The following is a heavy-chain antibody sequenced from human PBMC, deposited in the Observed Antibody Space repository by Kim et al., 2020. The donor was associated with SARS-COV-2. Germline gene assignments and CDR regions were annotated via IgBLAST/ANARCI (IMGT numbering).Heavy chain of an antibody. CDR3: ARDGDYYGSGSYYY. D-gene: IGHD3-10*01. Sequence: LQKFQGRVTITRETSESTAYLELSSLRSEDTAVYYCARDGDYYGSGSYYYWGQGTLVTVSS. V-gene: IGHV1-3*01. J-gene: IGHJ4*02.